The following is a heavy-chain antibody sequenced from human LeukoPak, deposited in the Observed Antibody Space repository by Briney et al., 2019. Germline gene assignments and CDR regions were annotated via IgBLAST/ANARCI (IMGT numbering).Heavy chain of an antibody. CDR2: ISGSGGST. D-gene: IGHD3-10*01. CDR3: AKDLITMVRGVIRPGNWFDP. Sequence: GGSLRLSCAASGFTSSSYAMSWVRQAPGKGLEWVSAISGSGGSTYYADSVKGRFTISRDNSKNTLYLQMNSLRAEDTAVYYCAKDLITMVRGVIRPGNWFDPWGQGTLVTVSS. J-gene: IGHJ5*02. CDR1: GFTSSSYA. V-gene: IGHV3-23*01.